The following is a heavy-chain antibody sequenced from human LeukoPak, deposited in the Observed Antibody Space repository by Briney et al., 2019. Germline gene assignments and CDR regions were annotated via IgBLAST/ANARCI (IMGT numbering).Heavy chain of an antibody. D-gene: IGHD1-7*01. CDR2: IYSGGST. Sequence: GGSLRLSCAASGFTVSSNYMSWVRQAPGKGLEWVSVIYSGGSTYYADSVKGRFTISRDSSKNTLYLQMNSLRAEDTAVYYCARDLGYNWNYGGSYWGQGTLVTVSS. V-gene: IGHV3-53*01. CDR1: GFTVSSNY. CDR3: ARDLGYNWNYGGSY. J-gene: IGHJ4*02.